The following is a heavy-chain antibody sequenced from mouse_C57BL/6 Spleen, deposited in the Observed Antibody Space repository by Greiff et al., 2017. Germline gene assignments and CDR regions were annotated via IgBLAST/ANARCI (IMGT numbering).Heavy chain of an antibody. V-gene: IGHV1-19*01. J-gene: IGHJ2*01. CDR3: ARRVYYDYDPSSYFDY. CDR1: GYTFTDYY. CDR2: INPYNGGT. Sequence: EVQLQQSGPVLVKPGASVKMSCKASGYTFTDYYMNWVKQSHGKSLEWIGVINPYNGGTSYNQKFKGKATLTVDKSSSTAYMELNSLTSEDSAVYYCARRVYYDYDPSSYFDYWGQGTTLTVSS. D-gene: IGHD2-4*01.